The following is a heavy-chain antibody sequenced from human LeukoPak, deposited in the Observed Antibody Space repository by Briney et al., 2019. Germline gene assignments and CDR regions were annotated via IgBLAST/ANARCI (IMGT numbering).Heavy chain of an antibody. J-gene: IGHJ3*02. CDR1: GYTFTSYA. D-gene: IGHD4-17*01. CDR3: ARDSPTYGPHAFDI. Sequence: GASVKVSCKASGYTFTSYAMHWVRQAPGQRLEWMGRINAGNGNTKYSQKFQGRVTITRDTSASTAYMELSSLRSEDTAVYYCARDSPTYGPHAFDIWGQGTMVTVSS. V-gene: IGHV1-3*01. CDR2: INAGNGNT.